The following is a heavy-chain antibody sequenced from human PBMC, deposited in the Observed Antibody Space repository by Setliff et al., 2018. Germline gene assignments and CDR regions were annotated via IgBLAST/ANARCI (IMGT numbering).Heavy chain of an antibody. CDR3: ARGSRIAGRAIDF. D-gene: IGHD6-6*01. CDR1: GGSISNYY. Sequence: KPSETLSLTCTVSGGSISNYYWSWIRQPPGKGLEWIGYIYYSGSTNYNPSLKSRVTISVDTSKNQVSLKLSSVTAADTAVYYCARGSRIAGRAIDFWGQGILVTVSS. J-gene: IGHJ4*02. V-gene: IGHV4-59*12. CDR2: IYYSGST.